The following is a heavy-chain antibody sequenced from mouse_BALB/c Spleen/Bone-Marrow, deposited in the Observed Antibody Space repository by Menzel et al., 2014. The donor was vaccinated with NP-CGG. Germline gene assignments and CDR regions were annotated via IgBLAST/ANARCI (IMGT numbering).Heavy chain of an antibody. J-gene: IGHJ3*01. D-gene: IGHD2-4*01. CDR3: ARSYYDYDRAWFAY. Sequence: VQLQQSGAELARPGASVKMSCKASGYTFXSYTMHWVKQRPGQGLEWIGYINPSSGYTNYNQKFKDKATLTADKSSSTAYMQLSSLTSEDSVVYYCARSYYDYDRAWFAYWGQGLWSLSLQ. CDR1: GYTFXSYT. CDR2: INPSSGYT. V-gene: IGHV1-4*01.